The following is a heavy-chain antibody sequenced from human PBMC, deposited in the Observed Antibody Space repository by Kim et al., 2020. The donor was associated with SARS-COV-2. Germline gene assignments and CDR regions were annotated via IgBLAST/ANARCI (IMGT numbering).Heavy chain of an antibody. D-gene: IGHD5-18*01. CDR1: GFTFGDYA. CDR3: AKDSRWRPHTAMVRSGAFDI. Sequence: GGSLRLSCAASGFTFGDYAMHWVRQAPGKGLEWVSGISWNSGSIGYADSVKGRFTISRDNAKNSLYLQMNSLRAEDTALYYCAKDSRWRPHTAMVRSGAFDIWGQGTMVTVSS. J-gene: IGHJ3*02. V-gene: IGHV3-9*01. CDR2: ISWNSGSI.